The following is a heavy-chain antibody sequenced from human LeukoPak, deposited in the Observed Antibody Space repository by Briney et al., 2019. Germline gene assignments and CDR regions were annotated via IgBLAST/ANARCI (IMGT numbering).Heavy chain of an antibody. J-gene: IGHJ4*02. V-gene: IGHV4-59*01. Sequence: SETLSLTRTVSGGSISSYYWSWIRQPPGKGLEWIGYIYYSGSTNYNPSLKSRVTISVDTSKNQFSLKLSSVTAADTAVYYCATSSIAVAGTTYYFDYWGRGTLVTVSS. CDR3: ATSSIAVAGTTYYFDY. CDR1: GGSISSYY. CDR2: IYYSGST. D-gene: IGHD6-19*01.